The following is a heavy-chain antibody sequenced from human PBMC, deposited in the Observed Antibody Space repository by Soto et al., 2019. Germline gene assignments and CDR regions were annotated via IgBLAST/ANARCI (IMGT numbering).Heavy chain of an antibody. CDR2: IYHSGST. CDR3: AGSSYYHNSGMDV. D-gene: IGHD3-22*01. J-gene: IGHJ6*02. Sequence: QLQLQESGSGLVKPSQTLSLTCAVSGGSISSGGYSWSWIRQPPGKGLEWIGYIYHSGSTYYNPSLKSRVTKSVYRSKNQFSLKLSSVTAADTAVYYCAGSSYYHNSGMDVWGQGTTVTVSS. CDR1: GGSISSGGYS. V-gene: IGHV4-30-2*01.